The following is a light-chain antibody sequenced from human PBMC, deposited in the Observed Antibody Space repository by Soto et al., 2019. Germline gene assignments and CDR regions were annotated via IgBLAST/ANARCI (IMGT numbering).Light chain of an antibody. CDR1: QSISSW. J-gene: IGKJ1*01. CDR2: DAS. CDR3: QQDKSYPWT. Sequence: DIQVSQSAAVLTASVRDRVTITWRASQSISSWLAWYQQKPGKAPKLLIYDASSLESGVPSRFSGSGSGTEFTLTISSLQPDDFATYYCQQDKSYPWTFGQGTKVDIK. V-gene: IGKV1-5*01.